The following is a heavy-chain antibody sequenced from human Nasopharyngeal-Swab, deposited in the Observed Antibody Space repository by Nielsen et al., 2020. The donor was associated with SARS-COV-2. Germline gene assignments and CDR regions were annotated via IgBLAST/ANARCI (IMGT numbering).Heavy chain of an antibody. CDR2: IFSGGST. D-gene: IGHD4-17*01. J-gene: IGHJ1*01. CDR3: ARDFLGGDSTN. V-gene: IGHV3-53*01. CDR1: GFTVSSNY. Sequence: GSLRLSCEASGFTVSSNYMSWVRQAPGKGLEWVSVIFSGGSTFYADSVKGRFTISRDTSKNTLYLQMFSLRAEDTAVYYCARDFLGGDSTNWGQGTLATVSS.